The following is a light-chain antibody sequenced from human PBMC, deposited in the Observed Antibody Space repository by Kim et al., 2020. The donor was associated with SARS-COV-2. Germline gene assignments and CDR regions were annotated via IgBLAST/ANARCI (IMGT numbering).Light chain of an antibody. CDR3: QSYDSSNYV. Sequence: NFMLTQPHSVSESPGKTVTISCTRSSGSIASNYVQWYQQRPGSAPTTVIYEDNQRPSGVPDRFSGSIDSSSNSASLTISGLKTEDEADYYCQSYDSSNYVFGTGTKFTVL. CDR1: SGSIASNY. CDR2: EDN. J-gene: IGLJ1*01. V-gene: IGLV6-57*04.